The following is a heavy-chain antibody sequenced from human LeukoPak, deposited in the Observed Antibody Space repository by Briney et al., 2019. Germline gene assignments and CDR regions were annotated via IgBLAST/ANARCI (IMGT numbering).Heavy chain of an antibody. Sequence: GGSLRLSCAASGFTFSGYAMSWVRQAPGKGLEWVSAISGSGGSTYYAESVKGRFTISRDNSKNTLYLQMDSLRVEDTAVYYCAKVQGSSYDPIDYWGQGTLVTVSS. CDR1: GFTFSGYA. J-gene: IGHJ4*02. CDR2: ISGSGGST. CDR3: AKVQGSSYDPIDY. D-gene: IGHD3-22*01. V-gene: IGHV3-23*01.